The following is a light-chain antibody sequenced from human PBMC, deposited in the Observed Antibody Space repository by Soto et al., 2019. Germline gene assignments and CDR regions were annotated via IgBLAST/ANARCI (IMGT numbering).Light chain of an antibody. V-gene: IGKV3-11*01. CDR2: DAS. CDR3: QQRGNWPPTWT. CDR1: XXXRNY. J-gene: IGKJ1*01. Sequence: EIVLTQSPXTLXLSPXXXAXXXXRXXXXXRNYLAWYQQKPGQAPRLVIFDASNRATGIPARFSGSGSGTDFTLIISSLEPEDFGVYYCQQRGNWPPTWTFGQGTKVEIK.